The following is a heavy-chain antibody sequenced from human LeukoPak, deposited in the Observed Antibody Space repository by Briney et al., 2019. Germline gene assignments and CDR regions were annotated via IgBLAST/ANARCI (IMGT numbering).Heavy chain of an antibody. J-gene: IGHJ4*02. CDR2: ISAYNGNT. CDR3: ARDPGGYSGYDHW. V-gene: IGHV1-18*04. Sequence: ASVKVSCKASGYTFTGYYMHWVRQAPGQGLEWMGWISAYNGNTNYAQKLQGRVTMTTDTSTSTAYMELRSLRPDDTAVYYCARDPGGYSGYDHWGGQGTLVTVSS. D-gene: IGHD5-12*01. CDR1: GYTFTGYY.